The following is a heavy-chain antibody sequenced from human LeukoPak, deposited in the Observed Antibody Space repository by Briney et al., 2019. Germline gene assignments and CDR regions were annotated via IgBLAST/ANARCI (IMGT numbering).Heavy chain of an antibody. Sequence: GASVKVSCKASGCTFTSYYMHWVRQAPGQGLEWMGIVNPSGESTTYAQKFQGRVTMTRDTSTRTVYMELSGLRSEDTAVYYCARAAPGGNFDYWGQGTLVTVSS. CDR1: GCTFTSYY. V-gene: IGHV1-46*01. CDR2: VNPSGEST. D-gene: IGHD3-16*01. CDR3: ARAAPGGNFDY. J-gene: IGHJ4*02.